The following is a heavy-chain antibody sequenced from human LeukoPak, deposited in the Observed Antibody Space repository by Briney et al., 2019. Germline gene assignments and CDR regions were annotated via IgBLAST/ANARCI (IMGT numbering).Heavy chain of an antibody. D-gene: IGHD2-15*01. CDR3: ARGLDIVVVVAATGYNI. CDR2: IIPIFGTA. Sequence: ASVKVSCKASGGTFSSYAISWVRQAPGQGLEWMGGIIPIFGTANYAQKFQGRVTITADKSTSTAYMELSSPRSEDTAVYYCARGLDIVVVVAATGYNIWGQGTMVTVSS. J-gene: IGHJ3*02. V-gene: IGHV1-69*06. CDR1: GGTFSSYA.